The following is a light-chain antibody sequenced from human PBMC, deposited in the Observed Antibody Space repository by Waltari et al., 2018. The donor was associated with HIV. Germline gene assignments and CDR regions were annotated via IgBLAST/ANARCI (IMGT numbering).Light chain of an antibody. CDR3: SAWDDNLSSLV. J-gene: IGLJ3*02. CDR1: ASNIASNY. V-gene: IGLV1-47*01. CDR2: RDD. Sequence: QSVLTQPPSVSGAPGQRVTMSCSGSASNIASNYVYWYQQFPGAAPKLLIFRDDQRHSGVPDRFSGPKSGTSASLAISGLQADDEADYYCSAWDDNLSSLVLGGGTSLTVL.